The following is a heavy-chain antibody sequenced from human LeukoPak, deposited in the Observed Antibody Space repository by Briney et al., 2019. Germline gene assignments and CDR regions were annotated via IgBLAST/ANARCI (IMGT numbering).Heavy chain of an antibody. CDR1: GFTFSSYR. J-gene: IGHJ4*02. Sequence: GGSLRLSCAASGFTFSSYRMSWVRQAPGKGLEWVANIKQDGSEKYYVYSVKGRFTISRDNAKNSLYLQMNSLRAEDTAVYYCAREQWLATDYWGQGTLVTVSS. D-gene: IGHD6-19*01. CDR3: AREQWLATDY. V-gene: IGHV3-7*01. CDR2: IKQDGSEK.